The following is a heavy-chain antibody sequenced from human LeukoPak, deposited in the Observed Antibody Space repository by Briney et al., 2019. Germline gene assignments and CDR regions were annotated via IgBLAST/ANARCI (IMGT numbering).Heavy chain of an antibody. J-gene: IGHJ4*02. CDR2: ISGSGGST. CDR3: AKEGYYYDSSGYYPPTF. V-gene: IGHV3-23*01. D-gene: IGHD3-22*01. Sequence: GGSLRLSCAASGFTFSSYAMSWVRQAPGKGPEWVSAISGSGGSTYYADSVKGRFTISRDNSKNTLYLQMNSLRAEDTAVYYCAKEGYYYDSSGYYPPTFWGQGTLVTVSS. CDR1: GFTFSSYA.